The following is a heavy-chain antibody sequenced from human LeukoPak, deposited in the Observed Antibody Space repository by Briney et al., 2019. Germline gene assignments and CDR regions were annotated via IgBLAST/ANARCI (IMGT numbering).Heavy chain of an antibody. CDR1: GFTFSSYG. CDR2: IWYDGSNK. D-gene: IGHD3-10*01. CDR3: ARCFYYGSGSYEYYFDY. Sequence: GGSLRLSCAASGFTFSSYGMHWVRQAPGKGLEWVAVIWYDGSNKYYADSVKGRFTISRDNSKNTLYLQMNSLRAEDTAVYYCARCFYYGSGSYEYYFDYWGQGTLVTVSS. J-gene: IGHJ4*02. V-gene: IGHV3-33*01.